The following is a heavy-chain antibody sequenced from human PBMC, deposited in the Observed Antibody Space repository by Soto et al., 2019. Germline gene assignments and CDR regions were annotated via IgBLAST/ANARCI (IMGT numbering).Heavy chain of an antibody. CDR1: GFTFSSYD. Sequence: PGGSLRLSCAASGFTFSSYDMHWVRQATGKGLEWVSAIGTAGDTYYPGSVKGRFTISRENAKNSLYLQMNSLRAEDTAVYYCARVGVAWFGSLYYYGMDVWGQGTTVTVSS. V-gene: IGHV3-13*01. CDR3: ARVGVAWFGSLYYYGMDV. CDR2: IGTAGDT. J-gene: IGHJ6*02. D-gene: IGHD3-10*01.